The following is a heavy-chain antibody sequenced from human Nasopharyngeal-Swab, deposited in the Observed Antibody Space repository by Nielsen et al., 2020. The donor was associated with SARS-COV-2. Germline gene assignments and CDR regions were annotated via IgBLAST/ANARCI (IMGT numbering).Heavy chain of an antibody. D-gene: IGHD4-17*01. V-gene: IGHV3-15*01. CDR3: TTDYYYGDSTVFDY. CDR2: IKSKTDGGTP. J-gene: IGHJ4*02. Sequence: GGSLRLSCAASGFTFSNAWMSWVRQAPGKGLEWVGRIKSKTDGGTPDYAAPVKGRFTISRDDSKNTLYLQMNSLKTEDTAVYYCTTDYYYGDSTVFDYWGQGTLVTVSS. CDR1: GFTFSNAW.